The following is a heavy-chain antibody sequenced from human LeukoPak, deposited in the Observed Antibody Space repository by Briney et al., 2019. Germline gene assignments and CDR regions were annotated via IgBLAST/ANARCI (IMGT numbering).Heavy chain of an antibody. CDR3: ARGRLGTWFGELKA. J-gene: IGHJ5*02. D-gene: IGHD3-10*01. CDR2: INPDSGGT. CDR1: GYTFTGYY. V-gene: IGHV1-2*02. Sequence: ASVKVSCKASGYTFTGYYIHWVRQAPGQGLEWMAWINPDSGGTNYAQKFQGRVTMTRDTPISTAYMELSRLRSDDTAVYYCARGRLGTWFGELKAWGQGTLVTVSS.